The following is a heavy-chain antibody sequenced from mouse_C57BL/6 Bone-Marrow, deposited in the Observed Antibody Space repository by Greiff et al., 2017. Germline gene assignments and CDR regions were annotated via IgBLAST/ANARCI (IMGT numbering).Heavy chain of an antibody. CDR3: ARRRGLGAWFAY. J-gene: IGHJ3*01. CDR1: GYTFTSYW. V-gene: IGHV1-52*01. Sequence: VQLQQPGAELVRPGSSVKLSCKASGYTFTSYWMHWVKQRPIQGLEWIGNIDPSDSETHYNQKFKDKATLTVDKSSSTAYMQLSSLTSEDSAVYDWARRRGLGAWFAYWGKGTLVTVSA. CDR2: IDPSDSET. D-gene: IGHD4-1*01.